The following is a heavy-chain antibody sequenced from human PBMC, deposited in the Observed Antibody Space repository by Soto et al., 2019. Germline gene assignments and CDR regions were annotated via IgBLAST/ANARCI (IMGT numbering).Heavy chain of an antibody. Sequence: QVQLVESGGGVVQPGRSLRLSCAASGFTFSSYAMHWVRQAPGKGLEWVAVISYDGSNKYYADSVKGRFTISRDNSKNTLYLQMNSLRAEDTAVYYCARDIPYYYDSSGYYTPDAFDLWGQGTMVTVSS. D-gene: IGHD3-22*01. CDR3: ARDIPYYYDSSGYYTPDAFDL. J-gene: IGHJ3*01. CDR1: GFTFSSYA. CDR2: ISYDGSNK. V-gene: IGHV3-30-3*01.